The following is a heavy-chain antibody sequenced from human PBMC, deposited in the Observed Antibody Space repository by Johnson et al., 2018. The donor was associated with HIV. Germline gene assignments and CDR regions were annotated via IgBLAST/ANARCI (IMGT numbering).Heavy chain of an antibody. CDR3: AKDQWSSSWTNDAFDF. J-gene: IGHJ3*01. D-gene: IGHD6-13*01. V-gene: IGHV3-7*01. Sequence: VQLVESGGDLVQPGGSLRLSCAASGFTFSNYWMSWVRQAPGKGLEWLANIKEDGSEDYYVDSLKGRFTISRDNAQNSLYLQMNSLRAEDTAVYYCAKDQWSSSWTNDAFDFWGQGTMVTVSS. CDR2: IKEDGSED. CDR1: GFTFSNYW.